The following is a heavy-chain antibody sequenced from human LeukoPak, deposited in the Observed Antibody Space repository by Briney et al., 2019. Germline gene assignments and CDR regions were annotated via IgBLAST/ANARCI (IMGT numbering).Heavy chain of an antibody. V-gene: IGHV4-39*01. J-gene: IGHJ6*03. CDR3: ARQNCTLTSCYDYYHYHMDV. Sequence: SETLSLTCTVSGGSISSSSYYWGWIRQPPGKGLDWIGSISYSGWSYSDPSLKSRATISVDTSKNQFSLKLTSVTAADTAVYYCARQNCTLTSCYDYYHYHMDVWGKGTAVTISS. CDR1: GGSISSSSYY. D-gene: IGHD2-2*01. CDR2: ISYSGWS.